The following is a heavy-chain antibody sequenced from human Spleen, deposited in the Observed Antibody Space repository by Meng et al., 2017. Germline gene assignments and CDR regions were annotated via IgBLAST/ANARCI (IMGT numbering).Heavy chain of an antibody. V-gene: IGHV4-34*03. CDR3: IAYMVGRGGLGS. D-gene: IGHD3/OR15-3a*01. J-gene: IGHJ5*02. CDR2: IYHTGTT. CDR1: GGSLSGAY. Sequence: QVQLQQWGEGLLKPSETLSLTCAVNGGSLSGAYWNWVRQSPGKGLEWIGEIYHTGTTNYNPSLKSRVSMSEDTSKNQFSLTLNSVTAADTGVYYCIAYMVGRGGLGSWGQGTLVTVSS.